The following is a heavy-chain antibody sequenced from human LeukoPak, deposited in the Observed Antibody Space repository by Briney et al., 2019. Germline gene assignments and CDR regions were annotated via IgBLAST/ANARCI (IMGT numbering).Heavy chain of an antibody. CDR1: GFTFSSYA. CDR2: ISSSSSYI. D-gene: IGHD3-9*01. V-gene: IGHV3-21*01. J-gene: IGHJ3*02. Sequence: GGSLRLSCAASGFTFSSYAMSWVRQAPGKGLEWVSSISSSSSYIYYADSVKGRFTISRDNAKNSLYLQMNSLRAEDTAVYYCARDHYDILTGYQTYAFDIWGQGTMVTVSS. CDR3: ARDHYDILTGYQTYAFDI.